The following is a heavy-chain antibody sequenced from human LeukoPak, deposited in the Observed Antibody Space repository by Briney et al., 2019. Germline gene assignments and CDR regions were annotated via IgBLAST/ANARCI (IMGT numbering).Heavy chain of an antibody. Sequence: ASVKVSCKASGDTFTTWDINWLRQATGQGLEWMGWMNPNSGNTGYAQSFQGRVTMTRDTSISTAYMELSNLRSEDTAIYYCTRGSSGRRDYWGQGTLVTVSS. CDR2: MNPNSGNT. CDR3: TRGSSGRRDY. J-gene: IGHJ4*02. V-gene: IGHV1-8*01. CDR1: GDTFTTWD. D-gene: IGHD6-19*01.